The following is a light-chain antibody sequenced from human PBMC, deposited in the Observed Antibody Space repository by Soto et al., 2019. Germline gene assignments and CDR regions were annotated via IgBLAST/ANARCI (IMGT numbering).Light chain of an antibody. CDR1: QSISSSY. Sequence: EIVITRSPGTLSVSPGERATPSCSARQSISSSYLAWYQQKPGQAPRLLIYGASSRDTGIPDRFSGSGSGTDFTLTISRLEPEDFAVYWCQQYDSSPRTFGQGTKVDIK. J-gene: IGKJ1*01. CDR2: GAS. V-gene: IGKV3-20*01. CDR3: QQYDSSPRT.